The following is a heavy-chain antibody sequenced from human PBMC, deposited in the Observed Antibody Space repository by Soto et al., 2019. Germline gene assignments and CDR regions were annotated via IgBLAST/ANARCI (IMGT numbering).Heavy chain of an antibody. Sequence: PSETLSLTCSVSGGSMSGYHWSWIRQSPGRGLEWIGYIYYSGSTTYNPSLKSRVTISVDTSKNRFSLRLRSVTPADTAVYYCARQRGNYFYYGMDVWGQGTTVTDS. CDR3: ARQRGNYFYYGMDV. V-gene: IGHV4-59*01. J-gene: IGHJ6*02. CDR2: IYYSGST. CDR1: GGSMSGYH. D-gene: IGHD3-16*01.